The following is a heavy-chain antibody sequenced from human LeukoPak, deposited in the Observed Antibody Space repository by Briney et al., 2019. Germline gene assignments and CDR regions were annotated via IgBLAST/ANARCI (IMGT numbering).Heavy chain of an antibody. CDR1: GFTFSDYA. D-gene: IGHD2-21*01. V-gene: IGHV3-30-3*01. CDR3: ARDDWGFDP. J-gene: IGHJ5*02. CDR2: ISYDGSNK. Sequence: PGGSLRLSCVASGFTFSDYAMHWVRQAPGKGLEWVAFISYDGSNKYYAESMKGRFTISRDNSKNTLYLQMNSPRAEDTAVYYCARDDWGFDPWGQGTLVTVSS.